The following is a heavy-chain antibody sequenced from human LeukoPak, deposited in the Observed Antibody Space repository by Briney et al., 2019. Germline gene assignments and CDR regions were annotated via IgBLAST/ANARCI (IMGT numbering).Heavy chain of an antibody. CDR2: MNPNSGNT. Sequence: ASVKVSCKASGYTFTSYDINWVRQATGQGLEWMGWMNPNSGNTGYAQKFQGRVTMTRNTSISTAYMGLSSLRSEDTAVYYCARRSRSYGSGNIGGYWGQGTLVTVSS. CDR3: ARRSRSYGSGNIGGY. D-gene: IGHD3-10*01. CDR1: GYTFTSYD. V-gene: IGHV1-8*01. J-gene: IGHJ4*02.